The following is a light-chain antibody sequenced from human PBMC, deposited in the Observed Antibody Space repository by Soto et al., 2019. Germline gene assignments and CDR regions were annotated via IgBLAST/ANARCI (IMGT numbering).Light chain of an antibody. CDR3: QQYNNWPRT. CDR1: QSVSSN. CDR2: GAS. V-gene: IGKV3-15*01. J-gene: IGKJ1*01. Sequence: EIVMTQSPATLSVSPGERATPSCRASQSVSSNLAWYQQKPGQAPRLLIYGASTRATGIPDRFSGSGSGTEFILTISSLQSEDVAVYYCQQYNNWPRTFGQGTKVEIK.